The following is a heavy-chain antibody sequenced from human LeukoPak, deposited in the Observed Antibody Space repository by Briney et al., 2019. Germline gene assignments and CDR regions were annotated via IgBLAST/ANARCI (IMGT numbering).Heavy chain of an antibody. D-gene: IGHD1-26*01. CDR1: GFTFSSYG. CDR3: ARDLSGSYTVDY. CDR2: ISYDGSEK. J-gene: IGHJ4*02. Sequence: HAGRSLRLSCAASGFTFSSYGMHWVRQAPGKGLEWVAGISYDGSEKFYAESVKGRFTISRDNSENTLYLQMNSLRTEDTAVYNCARDLSGSYTVDYWGQGTLVTVSS. V-gene: IGHV3-30*03.